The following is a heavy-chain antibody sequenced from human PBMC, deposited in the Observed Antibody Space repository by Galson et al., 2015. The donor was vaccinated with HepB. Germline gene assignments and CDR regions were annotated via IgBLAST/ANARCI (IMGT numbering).Heavy chain of an antibody. V-gene: IGHV3-74*01. Sequence: SLRLSCAASGFTFSSYWMHWVRQGPGQGLVWVSRMYLDGRTTTYADSVKGRFTISRDNAKNTLYLQMNSLRAEDTAVYYCARAVSSDHNWFDSWGQGTPVTVSS. J-gene: IGHJ5*01. CDR2: MYLDGRTT. CDR3: ARAVSSDHNWFDS. CDR1: GFTFSSYW. D-gene: IGHD3-22*01.